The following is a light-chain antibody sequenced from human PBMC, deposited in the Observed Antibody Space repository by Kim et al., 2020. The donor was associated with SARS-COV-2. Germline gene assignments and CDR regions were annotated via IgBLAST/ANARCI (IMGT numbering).Light chain of an antibody. V-gene: IGLV4-69*01. Sequence: QLVLTQSPSASASLGASVKLTCTLSNGHSRNPIAWHQQQPGTGPRFLLRLHTDGSHTRGDGIPDRFSGSSSGAERYLTISSLQAEDEADYYCQTWVTGLHWVFGGGTQLTVL. CDR3: QTWVTGLHWV. CDR1: NGHSRNP. CDR2: LHTDGSH. J-gene: IGLJ3*02.